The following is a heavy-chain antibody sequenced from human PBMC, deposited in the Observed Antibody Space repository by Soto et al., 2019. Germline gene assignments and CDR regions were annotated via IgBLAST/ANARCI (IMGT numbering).Heavy chain of an antibody. J-gene: IGHJ6*03. V-gene: IGHV4-39*01. CDR1: GDSISSRSYY. CDR3: ARFSWYDGDSITNYYMDF. CDR2: IAYTGNT. D-gene: IGHD6-13*01. Sequence: LQESGPGLVKPSETPSLTCSVFGDSISSRSYYWAWIRRPPGMGLEWIASIAYTGNTYYNPSLTRRAAISGATSKNQFSLKLSFVTAADTAVYYCARFSWYDGDSITNYYMDFWGNGATVTVSS.